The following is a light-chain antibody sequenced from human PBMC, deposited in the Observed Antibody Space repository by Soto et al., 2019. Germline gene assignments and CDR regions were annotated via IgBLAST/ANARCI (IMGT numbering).Light chain of an antibody. CDR1: SSNIGAGYD. V-gene: IGLV1-40*01. CDR2: DDN. J-gene: IGLJ1*01. CDR3: QSYGSSLSGYV. Sequence: QSALTQPPSVSGAPGQRVTISCTGSSSNIGAGYDLHWYQQLPGTAPKLLIYDDNNRPSGVPGRFSGSKSGTSASLAITGLQAEDEADYYCQSYGSSLSGYVFGTGTKVTVL.